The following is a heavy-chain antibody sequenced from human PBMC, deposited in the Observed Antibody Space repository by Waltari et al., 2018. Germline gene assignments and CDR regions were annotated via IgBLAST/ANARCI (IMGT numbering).Heavy chain of an antibody. J-gene: IGHJ3*02. CDR3: AKRAKDIVVVVAATGWGAFDI. V-gene: IGHV3-23*01. Sequence: EVQLLESGGGLVQPGGSLRLSCEASGLTFSNFAMSWVRQAPGKGLEWVSAITGSGVTTYYADSVKGRFTISRDNSKNTLYLQMNSLGADDTAVYYCAKRAKDIVVVVAATGWGAFDIWGQGTMVTVSS. D-gene: IGHD2-15*01. CDR2: ITGSGVTT. CDR1: GLTFSNFA.